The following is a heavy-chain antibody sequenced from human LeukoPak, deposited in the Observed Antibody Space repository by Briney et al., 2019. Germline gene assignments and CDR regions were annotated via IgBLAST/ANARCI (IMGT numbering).Heavy chain of an antibody. J-gene: IGHJ4*02. V-gene: IGHV3-23*01. CDR1: GFSFNIYA. CDR3: GQNRNFDS. D-gene: IGHD1-14*01. Sequence: GGSLTLSCSASGFSFNIYAMGWVRQAPGKGLQWVSTISAGGDGTYYTASVKGRFTISRDNSKNTVSLQMNSLRAEDTAIYYCGQNRNFDSWGQGTGVPVSS. CDR2: ISAGGDGT.